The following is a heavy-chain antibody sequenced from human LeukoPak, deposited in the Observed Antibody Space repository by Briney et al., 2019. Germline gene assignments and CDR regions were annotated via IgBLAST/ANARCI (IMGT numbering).Heavy chain of an antibody. Sequence: GGSLRLSGAGSGFTFTNYDMTWVRQGPGNGLEWVSGISNIGGRTYYADSVKGRFTSSRDNSKHTLYLEMNRLRGDHTAVYYCAKDATRTSGWYYFDYWGQGTLVTVSS. J-gene: IGHJ4*02. V-gene: IGHV3-23*01. CDR2: ISNIGGRT. CDR1: GFTFTNYD. CDR3: AKDATRTSGWYYFDY. D-gene: IGHD6-19*01.